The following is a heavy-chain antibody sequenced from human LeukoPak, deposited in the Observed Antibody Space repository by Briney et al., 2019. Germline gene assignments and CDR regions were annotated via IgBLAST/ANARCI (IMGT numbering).Heavy chain of an antibody. CDR2: INPNSGGT. CDR1: GYTFTGYY. J-gene: IGHJ4*02. V-gene: IGHV1-2*02. CDR3: ARDIMAIVGASGH. D-gene: IGHD1-26*01. Sequence: ASVKVSCKASGYTFTGYYMHWVRQAPGQGLEWMGWINPNSGGTNYAQKFQGRVTMTRDTSISTAYMELSRLRSDDTAVCYCARDIMAIVGASGHWGQGTLVTVSS.